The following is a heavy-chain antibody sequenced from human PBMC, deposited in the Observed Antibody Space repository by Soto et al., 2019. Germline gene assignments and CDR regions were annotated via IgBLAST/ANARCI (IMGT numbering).Heavy chain of an antibody. CDR3: ARDGRLDRCSGGSCYSGYYFYGMDA. CDR2: ISTSSGYI. CDR1: SFSFSRSR. J-gene: IGHJ6*02. Sequence: GGPQRRSCATSSFSFSRSRMNWVSPARGKGLEWVSSISTSSGYIYYADSVKGRFTFSSVNAKNALYLHMNRVRGGDPAVYYYARDGRLDRCSGGSCYSGYYFYGMDAWGHRT. D-gene: IGHD2-15*01. V-gene: IGHV3-21*01.